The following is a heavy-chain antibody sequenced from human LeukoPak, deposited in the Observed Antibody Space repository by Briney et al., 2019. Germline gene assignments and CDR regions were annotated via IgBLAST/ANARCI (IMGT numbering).Heavy chain of an antibody. CDR3: AKDEHNWNYGY. CDR1: GFTFSSYG. J-gene: IGHJ4*02. Sequence: PGGSLRLSCAASGFTFSSYGMHWVRQAPGKGLEWVAVISYDGSNKYYADSVKGRFTISRDNSKNTLYLQVNSLRAEDTAVYYCAKDEHNWNYGYWGQGTLVTVSS. CDR2: ISYDGSNK. V-gene: IGHV3-30*18. D-gene: IGHD1-7*01.